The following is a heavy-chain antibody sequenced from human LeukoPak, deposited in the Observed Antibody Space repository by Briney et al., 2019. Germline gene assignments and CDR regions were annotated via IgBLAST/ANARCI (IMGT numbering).Heavy chain of an antibody. J-gene: IGHJ4*02. D-gene: IGHD3-22*01. CDR1: GFTFSSYG. V-gene: IGHV3-30*02. Sequence: PGGSLRLSCAVSGFTFSSYGMHWVRQAPGQGLEWVAFIRYDGSNKYYADSVKGRFTISRDNSKNKLYLQMNSLRAEDTAVYYRAKDQRITMIVVDPYYFDYWGQGTLVTVSS. CDR2: IRYDGSNK. CDR3: AKDQRITMIVVDPYYFDY.